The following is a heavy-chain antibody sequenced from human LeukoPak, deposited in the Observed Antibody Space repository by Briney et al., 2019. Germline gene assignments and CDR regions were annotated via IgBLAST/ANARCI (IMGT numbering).Heavy chain of an antibody. CDR1: GGSISSSSYY. Sequence: SETLSLTCTVSGGSISSSSYYWGWIRQPPGKGLEWIGSIYYSGSTYYNPSLKSRVTISVDTSKNQFSLKLSSVTAADTAVYYCARDSSGYPGYYYYMDVWGKGTTVTVSS. V-gene: IGHV4-39*07. J-gene: IGHJ6*03. CDR2: IYYSGST. D-gene: IGHD3-22*01. CDR3: ARDSSGYPGYYYYMDV.